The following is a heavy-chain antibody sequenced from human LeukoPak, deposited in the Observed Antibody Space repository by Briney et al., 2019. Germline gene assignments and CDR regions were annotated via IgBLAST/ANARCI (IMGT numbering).Heavy chain of an antibody. Sequence: GASLRLSCVASGFTVSSNYMSWVRQAPGKGLEWVSVIYSGGSTYYADSVKGRFTFSRDNSKNTLYLQMNSLRADDTAVYYCAKPAKTDYADYWGQGTLVTVSS. V-gene: IGHV3-66*04. J-gene: IGHJ4*02. CDR3: AKPAKTDYADY. CDR2: IYSGGST. D-gene: IGHD1-14*01. CDR1: GFTVSSNY.